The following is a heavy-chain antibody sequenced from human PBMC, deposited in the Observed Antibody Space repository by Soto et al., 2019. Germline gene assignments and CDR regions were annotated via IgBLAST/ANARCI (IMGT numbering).Heavy chain of an antibody. CDR2: MNPNSGNT. D-gene: IGHD3-3*01. Sequence: QVQLVQSGAEVKKPGASVKVSCKASGYTFTSYDINWVRQATGQGLEWRGWMNPNSGNTGYAQKFLGRVTMTRNTSISTSYMELSSLRSEDTAVYYCASPARNYDFWSGYAFDIWGQGTMVTVSS. CDR1: GYTFTSYD. CDR3: ASPARNYDFWSGYAFDI. V-gene: IGHV1-8*01. J-gene: IGHJ3*02.